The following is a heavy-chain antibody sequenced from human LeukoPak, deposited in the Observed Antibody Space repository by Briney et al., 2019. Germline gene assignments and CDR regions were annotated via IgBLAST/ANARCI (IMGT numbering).Heavy chain of an antibody. V-gene: IGHV1-69*13. CDR3: ARDAMDYYDSSGLDY. J-gene: IGHJ4*02. CDR2: IIPIFGTA. Sequence: APVKVSCKASGGTFSSYAISWVRQAPGQGLEWMGGIIPIFGTANYAQKFQGRVTITADESTSTAYMELSSLRSEDTAVYYCARDAMDYYDSSGLDYWGQGTLVTVSS. D-gene: IGHD3-22*01. CDR1: GGTFSSYA.